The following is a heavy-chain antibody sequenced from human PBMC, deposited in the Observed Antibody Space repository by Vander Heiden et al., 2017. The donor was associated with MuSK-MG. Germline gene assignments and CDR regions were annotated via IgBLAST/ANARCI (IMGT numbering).Heavy chain of an antibody. V-gene: IGHV1-2*06. CDR1: GYTFTTSY. CDR3: ARVEGSASARDD. D-gene: IGHD3-3*01. J-gene: IGHJ4*02. CDR2: INTNNGGT. Sequence: QVQLVQSGTEVRKPGASVKVSCKASGYTFTTSYIHWVRQAPGQGLEGMGRINTNNGGTVSAQKFQGRVTMTRDTSITTAYMELTRLTSDDTAVYYCARVEGSASARDDWGQGTLVTVSS.